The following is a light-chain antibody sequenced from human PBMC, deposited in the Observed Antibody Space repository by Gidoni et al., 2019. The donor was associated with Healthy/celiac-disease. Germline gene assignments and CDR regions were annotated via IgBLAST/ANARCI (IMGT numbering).Light chain of an antibody. Sequence: IVLTPSPGTLSLSPGQRATLSCRASQSVSSSYLAWYQQKPGQAPRLLIYGDSSRATGIPDRFSGSGSGTDFTLTISRLEPEDFAVYYCQQYGSSPWTFGPGTKVEIK. J-gene: IGKJ3*01. CDR3: QQYGSSPWT. CDR1: QSVSSSY. CDR2: GDS. V-gene: IGKV3-20*01.